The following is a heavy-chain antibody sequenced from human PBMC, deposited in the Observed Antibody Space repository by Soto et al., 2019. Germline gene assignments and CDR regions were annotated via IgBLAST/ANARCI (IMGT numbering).Heavy chain of an antibody. Sequence: QVQLVQSGAEVQKPGSSVKVSCKAPGGTFSSYAISWVRQAPGQGLEWTGGIIPIFGTANYAQKFQGRVTITADESTSTGYMELSSLRSEDTAVYYCARSQGGSSSLDIYYYYYYGMDVWGQGSTVTVSS. V-gene: IGHV1-69*01. D-gene: IGHD2-15*01. CDR1: GGTFSSYA. J-gene: IGHJ6*02. CDR2: IIPIFGTA. CDR3: ARSQGGSSSLDIYYYYYYGMDV.